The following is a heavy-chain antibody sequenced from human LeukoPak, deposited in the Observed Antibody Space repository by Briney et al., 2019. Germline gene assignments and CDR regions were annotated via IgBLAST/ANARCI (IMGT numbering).Heavy chain of an antibody. CDR2: IWSDGSNK. Sequence: GGSLRLSCAASGFTFSDYGIHWVRQAPGKGLEWVAVIWSDGSNKYYADSVKGRFTISRDNSKKTLYLQMNSLRVEDTAVYYRVRASGSFDYWGQGTLVTVSP. D-gene: IGHD3-10*01. V-gene: IGHV3-33*01. CDR3: VRASGSFDY. CDR1: GFTFSDYG. J-gene: IGHJ4*02.